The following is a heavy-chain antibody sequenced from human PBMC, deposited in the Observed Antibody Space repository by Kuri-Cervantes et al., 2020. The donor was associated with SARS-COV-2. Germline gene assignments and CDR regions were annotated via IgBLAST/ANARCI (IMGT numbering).Heavy chain of an antibody. J-gene: IGHJ6*03. D-gene: IGHD3-3*01. Sequence: LSLTCADSGVTFSSYAMHWVRQAPGKGLEYVSAISSNGGSTYYADSVKGRFTISRDNSKNTLYLQMGSLRAEDMAVYYCARGVGIFGVVYYYYYMDVWGKGTTVTVSS. CDR3: ARGVGIFGVVYYYYYMDV. CDR1: GVTFSSYA. CDR2: ISSNGGST. V-gene: IGHV3-64*02.